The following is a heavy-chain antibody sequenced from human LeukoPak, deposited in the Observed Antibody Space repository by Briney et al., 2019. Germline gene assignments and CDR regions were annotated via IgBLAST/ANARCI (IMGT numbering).Heavy chain of an antibody. CDR1: GFTFSSYS. J-gene: IGHJ4*02. CDR3: AKYAVVSTTVSSFDS. V-gene: IGHV3-21*04. D-gene: IGHD1-26*01. CDR2: ISSSSSYI. Sequence: GGSLRLSCAASGFTFSSYSMNWVRQAPGKGLEWVSSISSSSSYIYYADSVKGRFTISRDNSKNTVYLQMNSLRAGDTAIYYCAKYAVVSTTVSSFDSWGRGALVTVSS.